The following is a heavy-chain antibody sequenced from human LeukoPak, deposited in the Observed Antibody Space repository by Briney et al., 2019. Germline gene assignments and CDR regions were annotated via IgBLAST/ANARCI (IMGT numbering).Heavy chain of an antibody. CDR2: IAYDGSQK. Sequence: GGSLRLSCAASGFTFSSYGMHWVRQAPGKGLEWVALIAYDGSQKTYADSVTGRFTISRDNSKNTVYLQMNSLRAEDTAVYYCANGFCGGNCYYFDYWGQGTLAAASS. CDR3: ANGFCGGNCYYFDY. CDR1: GFTFSSYG. J-gene: IGHJ4*02. V-gene: IGHV3-30*18. D-gene: IGHD2-21*02.